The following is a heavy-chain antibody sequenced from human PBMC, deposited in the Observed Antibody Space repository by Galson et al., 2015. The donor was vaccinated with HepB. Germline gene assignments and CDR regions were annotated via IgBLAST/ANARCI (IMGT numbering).Heavy chain of an antibody. Sequence: SVKVSCRASGYTFTDYYIHWVRQAPGQGLEWTGRISPNSGGTNYAQKFQGRVTMTRDTSTNTAYMELSRLRSDDTAIYYCARDQGSITMIIDYWGQGTLVTVSS. CDR3: ARDQGSITMIIDY. V-gene: IGHV1-2*06. CDR1: GYTFTDYY. J-gene: IGHJ4*02. D-gene: IGHD3-22*01. CDR2: ISPNSGGT.